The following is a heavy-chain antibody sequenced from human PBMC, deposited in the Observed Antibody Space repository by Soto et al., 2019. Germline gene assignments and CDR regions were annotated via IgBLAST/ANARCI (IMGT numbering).Heavy chain of an antibody. CDR1: GFTFSSYW. D-gene: IGHD5-18*01. CDR2: IKQDGSEK. CDR3: ARDTAMVPWAFDY. J-gene: IGHJ4*02. Sequence: PGGSLRLSCVASGFTFSSYWMNWVRQAPGKGLEWVANIKQDGSEKYYVDSVKGRFTISRDNAKNSLYLQMNSLRAEDTAVYYCARDTAMVPWAFDYWGQGTLVTVSS. V-gene: IGHV3-7*01.